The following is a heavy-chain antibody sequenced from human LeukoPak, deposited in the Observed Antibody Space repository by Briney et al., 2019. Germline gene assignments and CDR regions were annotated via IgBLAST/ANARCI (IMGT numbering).Heavy chain of an antibody. Sequence: GGSLRPSCAASGFTFSSYSMNWVRQAPGKGLEWVSSISSSSSYIYYADSVKGRFTISRDNAKNSLYLQMNSLRAEDTAVYYCARVEMATITSDYWGQGTLVTVSS. CDR3: ARVEMATITSDY. CDR1: GFTFSSYS. J-gene: IGHJ4*02. V-gene: IGHV3-21*01. D-gene: IGHD5-24*01. CDR2: ISSSSSYI.